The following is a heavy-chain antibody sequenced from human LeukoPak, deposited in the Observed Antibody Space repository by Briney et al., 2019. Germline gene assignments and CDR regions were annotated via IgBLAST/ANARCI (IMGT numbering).Heavy chain of an antibody. V-gene: IGHV1-2*06. CDR1: GYTFTRYY. D-gene: IGHD4-17*01. CDR3: ARDIVGDEYGADSY. CDR2: INPNSGGT. Sequence: ASVKVSCKASGYTFTRYYMHWVRQAPGQGLEWMGRINPNSGGTNYAQECQGRVTMTRDTSISTAYMELSRLRSDDTAVYYCARDIVGDEYGADSYWGQGTLVTVSS. J-gene: IGHJ4*02.